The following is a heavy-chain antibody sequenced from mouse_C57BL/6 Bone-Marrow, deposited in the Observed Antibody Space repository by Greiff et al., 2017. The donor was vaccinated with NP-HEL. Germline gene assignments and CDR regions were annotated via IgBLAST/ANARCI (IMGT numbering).Heavy chain of an antibody. CDR1: GFTFSSYG. D-gene: IGHD1-1*01. V-gene: IGHV5-6*01. CDR2: ISSGGSYT. CDR3: ARRTVVDYLDY. Sequence: EVHLVESGGDLVKPGGSLKLSCAASGFTFSSYGMSWVRQTPDKRLEWVATISSGGSYTYYPDSVKGRFTISRDNAKNTLYLQMRSLKSEDTAMYYCARRTVVDYLDYWGQGTTLTVSS. J-gene: IGHJ2*01.